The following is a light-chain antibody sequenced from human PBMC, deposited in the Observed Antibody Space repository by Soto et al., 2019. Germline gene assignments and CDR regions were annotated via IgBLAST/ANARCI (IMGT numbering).Light chain of an antibody. V-gene: IGKV1-5*03. Sequence: DIQMTQSPSTVSASVGDRVTITCRASQTIRSWMAWYQQKPGKAPKLLIYKASSLESGVPSRFSGSGSETEFTLTISSLQPDDVATYYCQQYNSYSQYTFGQGTELEIK. CDR2: KAS. CDR3: QQYNSYSQYT. CDR1: QTIRSW. J-gene: IGKJ2*01.